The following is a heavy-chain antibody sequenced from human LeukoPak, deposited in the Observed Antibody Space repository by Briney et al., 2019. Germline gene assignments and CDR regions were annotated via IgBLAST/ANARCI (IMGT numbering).Heavy chain of an antibody. CDR1: GGTFSSYA. Sequence: ASVKVSCKASGGTFSSYAISWVRQAPGQGLEWMGGIIPIFGTANYAQKFQGRATITTDESTSTAYMELSSLRSEDTAVYYCAREGTAMVYNRFDPWGQGTLVTVSS. J-gene: IGHJ5*02. D-gene: IGHD5-18*01. CDR3: AREGTAMVYNRFDP. V-gene: IGHV1-69*05. CDR2: IIPIFGTA.